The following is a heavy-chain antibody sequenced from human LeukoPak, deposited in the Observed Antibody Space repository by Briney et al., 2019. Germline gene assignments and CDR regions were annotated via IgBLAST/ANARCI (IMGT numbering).Heavy chain of an antibody. D-gene: IGHD6-19*01. J-gene: IGHJ4*02. Sequence: SETLSLTCTVSVGSISSSNYYWGWIRQPPGKGLEWIGSIYYSGSTYYNPSLKSRVTISVDTSKNQFSLKLSSVTAADTAVYYCATHFGIAYATGWSLFDYWGQGTLVTVSS. CDR3: ATHFGIAYATGWSLFDY. CDR2: IYYSGST. V-gene: IGHV4-39*01. CDR1: VGSISSSNYY.